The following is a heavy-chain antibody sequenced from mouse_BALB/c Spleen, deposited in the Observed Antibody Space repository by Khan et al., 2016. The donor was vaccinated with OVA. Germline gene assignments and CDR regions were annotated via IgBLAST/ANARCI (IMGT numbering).Heavy chain of an antibody. CDR2: IYPFNVDT. V-gene: IGHV1S136*01. CDR1: GYTFTSYV. CDR3: AKNYRADVYFDY. D-gene: IGHD2-14*01. J-gene: IGHJ2*01. Sequence: VQLQQSSPELVKPGASVTMSCKASGYTFTSYVMHWVKQQPGPGLAWVGYIYPFNVDTKYNEKFTGKATLTSDNSSSTAYMELSRRTSEDAEVDLCAKNYRADVYFDYGGQGNTLTVS.